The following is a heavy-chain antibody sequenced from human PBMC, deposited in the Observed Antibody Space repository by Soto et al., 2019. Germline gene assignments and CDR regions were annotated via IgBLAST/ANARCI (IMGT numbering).Heavy chain of an antibody. J-gene: IGHJ6*02. Sequence: ASVKFSCKASGYTFTSYDINWVRQATGQGLEWMGWMNPNSGNTGYAQKFQGRVTMTRNTSISTAYMELSSLRSEDTAVYYCARDSPLYYGDYYYYYGMDVWGQGTTVTVSS. CDR2: MNPNSGNT. CDR3: ARDSPLYYGDYYYYYGMDV. V-gene: IGHV1-8*01. D-gene: IGHD4-17*01. CDR1: GYTFTSYD.